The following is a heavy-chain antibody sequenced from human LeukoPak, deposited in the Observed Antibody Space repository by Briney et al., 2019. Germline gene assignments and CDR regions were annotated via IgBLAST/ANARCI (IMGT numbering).Heavy chain of an antibody. J-gene: IGHJ6*02. V-gene: IGHV3-23*01. Sequence: GGSLRLSCVGSGFTSIAYALTWARQAPGKGLEWVPGISGGGVTTYYADSVKGRFTISRDNSKNTLYLQMNSLRADDTAIYYCARNQQLGGHSYYYYGMDVWGQGTTVTVSS. CDR1: GFTSIAYA. CDR2: ISGGGVTT. CDR3: ARNQQLGGHSYYYYGMDV. D-gene: IGHD3-16*01.